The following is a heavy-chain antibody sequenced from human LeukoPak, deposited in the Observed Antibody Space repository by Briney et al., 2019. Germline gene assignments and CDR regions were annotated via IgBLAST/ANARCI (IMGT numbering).Heavy chain of an antibody. CDR3: ARGFPTSSRWFDP. CDR2: IDHSGSA. Sequence: SETLSLTCAVYGGSFSGYHWTWIRLRPGKGLDWIGDIDHSGSAHYNPSLKSRVTISIDTSNKQFSLNLHSATAADTAVYYRARGFPTSSRWFDPWGQGTLVTVSS. D-gene: IGHD6-6*01. CDR1: GGSFSGYH. J-gene: IGHJ5*02. V-gene: IGHV4-34*01.